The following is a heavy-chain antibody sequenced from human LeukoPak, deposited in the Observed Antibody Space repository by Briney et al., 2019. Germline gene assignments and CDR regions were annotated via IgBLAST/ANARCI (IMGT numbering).Heavy chain of an antibody. V-gene: IGHV1-69*05. J-gene: IGHJ4*02. D-gene: IGHD2-21*02. Sequence: SVKVSCKASGVTFSSYAISWVRQAPGQGLDWMGGIIPIFGTANYAQKFQGRVTITTDESTSTAYMELSSLRSEDTAVYYCARTQPLDCGGDCYHRIEEYYFDYWGQGTLVTVSS. CDR1: GVTFSSYA. CDR2: IIPIFGTA. CDR3: ARTQPLDCGGDCYHRIEEYYFDY.